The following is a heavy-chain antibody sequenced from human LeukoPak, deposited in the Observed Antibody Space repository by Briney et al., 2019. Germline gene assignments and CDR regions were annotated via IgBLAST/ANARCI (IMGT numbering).Heavy chain of an antibody. CDR2: IYYSGTT. V-gene: IGHV4-31*03. D-gene: IGHD3-16*01. CDR3: ARGGRGSGTYFDY. CDR1: GGSISSGGYY. J-gene: IGHJ4*02. Sequence: SQTLSLTCTVSGGSISSGGYYWSWIRQHPGKGLEWIGYIYYSGTTNYNPSLKSRVTISVDTSKNQFSLKLSSVTAADTAVYYCARGGRGSGTYFDYWGQGTLVTVSS.